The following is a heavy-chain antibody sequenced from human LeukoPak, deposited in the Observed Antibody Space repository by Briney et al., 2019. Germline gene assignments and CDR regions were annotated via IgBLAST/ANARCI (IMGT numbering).Heavy chain of an antibody. CDR2: IYYSVST. CDR3: ARVPTVTFFDY. J-gene: IGHJ4*02. D-gene: IGHD4-17*01. CDR1: GGSISSSSYY. V-gene: IGHV4-39*07. Sequence: SETLSLTCTVSGGSISSSSYYWGWVRQPPGKGLEWIGSIYYSVSTYYNPSLKSRVTISVDTSKNQFSLKLSSVTAADTAVYYCARVPTVTFFDYWGQGTLVTVSS.